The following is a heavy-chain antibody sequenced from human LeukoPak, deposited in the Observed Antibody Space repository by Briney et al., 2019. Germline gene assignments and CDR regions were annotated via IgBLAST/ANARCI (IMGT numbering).Heavy chain of an antibody. D-gene: IGHD1-7*01. Sequence: NPSETLSLTCTVSGGSISSGGYYWSWIRQHPGKGLEWIGYIYYSGSTYYNPSLKSRVTISVDTSKNQFSLKLSSVTAADTAVYYCARGEENWNYVGRHQKTFYFDYWGQGTLVTVSS. CDR1: GGSISSGGYY. V-gene: IGHV4-31*03. CDR2: IYYSGST. J-gene: IGHJ4*02. CDR3: ARGEENWNYVGRHQKTFYFDY.